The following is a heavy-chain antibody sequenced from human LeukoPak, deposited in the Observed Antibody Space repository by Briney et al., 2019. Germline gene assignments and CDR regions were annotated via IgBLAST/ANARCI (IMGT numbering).Heavy chain of an antibody. CDR3: ARRPIHPDSSNWGKYAFDI. CDR1: GGSISSYY. Sequence: SETLSLTCTVSGGSISSYYWSWIRQPPGKGLEWIGYIYYSGSTNYNPSLTSRVTILVDTSKNQFSLTLSSATAPDTAAYYCARRPIHPDSSNWGKYAFDIWGQGTMVPVSS. CDR2: IYYSGST. V-gene: IGHV4-59*01. D-gene: IGHD6-13*01. J-gene: IGHJ3*02.